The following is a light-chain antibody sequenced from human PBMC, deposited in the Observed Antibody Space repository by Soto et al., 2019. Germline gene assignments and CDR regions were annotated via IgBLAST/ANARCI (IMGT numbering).Light chain of an antibody. CDR1: QSVGTY. CDR2: DAS. Sequence: EIVLTQSPATLSLSPGERAILSCRASQSVGTYLAWYQQKPGQAPRLFIYDASNRATGIPARFGGSGSGTDFTLTINSLEPEDFAVYYCQQRSNWPGTFGPGTKVDIE. J-gene: IGKJ3*01. V-gene: IGKV3-11*01. CDR3: QQRSNWPGT.